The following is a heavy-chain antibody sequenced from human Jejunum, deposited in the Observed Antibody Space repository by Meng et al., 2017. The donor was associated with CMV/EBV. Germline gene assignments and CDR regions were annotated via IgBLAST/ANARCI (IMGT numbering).Heavy chain of an antibody. CDR1: SLSTSGVG. D-gene: IGHD3-3*01. CDR3: VHTGNNWSRDYREYHFHY. Sequence: SLSTSGVGVGWIRQPPAKTLEWLALIYWNDYRRYRPSLQSRLTVTKDSSKNQVVLTVTDVDPVDAGTYYCVHTGNNWSRDYREYHFHYWGQGTLVTVSS. CDR2: IYWNDYR. J-gene: IGHJ4*02. V-gene: IGHV2-5*04.